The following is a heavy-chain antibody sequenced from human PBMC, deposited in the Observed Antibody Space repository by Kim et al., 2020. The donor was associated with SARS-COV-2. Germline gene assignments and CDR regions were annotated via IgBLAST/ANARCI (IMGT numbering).Heavy chain of an antibody. CDR3: ARGTGYTYATFDF. J-gene: IGHJ4*02. Sequence: ASVKVSCKASGYTFTGNYIHWVRQAPGQGLEWMGRINPNSGGTKYAQNFQGRVTMTRDTSISTAYMELSRLRSDDTAVYYCARGTGYTYATFDFWGQGALVTVSS. CDR2: INPNSGGT. D-gene: IGHD5-18*01. CDR1: GYTFTGNY. V-gene: IGHV1-2*06.